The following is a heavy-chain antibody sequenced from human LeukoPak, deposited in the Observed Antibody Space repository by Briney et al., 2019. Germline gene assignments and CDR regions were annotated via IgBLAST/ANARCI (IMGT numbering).Heavy chain of an antibody. Sequence: SETLSLTCTVSGGSISSGGYYWSWIRQPPGKGLEWIGEINHSGSTNYNPSLKSRVTISVDTSKNQFSLKLSSVTAADTAVYYCATYSGSYDRADAFDIWGQGTMVTVSS. D-gene: IGHD1-26*01. V-gene: IGHV4-39*07. CDR1: GGSISSGGYY. CDR2: INHSGST. CDR3: ATYSGSYDRADAFDI. J-gene: IGHJ3*02.